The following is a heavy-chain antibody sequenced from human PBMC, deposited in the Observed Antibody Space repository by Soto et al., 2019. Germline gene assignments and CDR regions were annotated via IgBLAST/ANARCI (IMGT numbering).Heavy chain of an antibody. CDR1: GGSISSGGYS. Sequence: SETLSLTCAVSGGSISSGGYSWSWIRQPPGKGLEWIGYIYHSGSTYYNPSLKSRVTISVDTSKNQFSLKLSSVTAADTAVYYCAREGDGYNWVYYYYYGMDVWGQGTTVTVSS. CDR3: AREGDGYNWVYYYYYGMDV. D-gene: IGHD5-12*01. CDR2: IYHSGST. J-gene: IGHJ6*02. V-gene: IGHV4-30-2*01.